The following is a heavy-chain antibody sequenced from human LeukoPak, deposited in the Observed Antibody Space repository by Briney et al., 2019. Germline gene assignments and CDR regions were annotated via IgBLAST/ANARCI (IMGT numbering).Heavy chain of an antibody. J-gene: IGHJ4*02. V-gene: IGHV3-30*18. Sequence: PGGSLRLSCAASGFTFSSYGMHWFRQAPGKGLEWVAVISYDGSNKYYADSVKGRFTISRDNSKNTLYLQMNSLRAEDTAVYYCAKDQRPGIQLWSNVEDYWGQGTLVTVSS. D-gene: IGHD5-18*01. CDR3: AKDQRPGIQLWSNVEDY. CDR2: ISYDGSNK. CDR1: GFTFSSYG.